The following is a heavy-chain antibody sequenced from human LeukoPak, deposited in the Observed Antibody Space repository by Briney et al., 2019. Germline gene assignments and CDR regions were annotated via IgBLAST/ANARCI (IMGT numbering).Heavy chain of an antibody. CDR1: GASVRSYY. CDR3: ARYAPPTTYYFDY. Sequence: SETLFLTCTVSGASVRSYYWSWIRQPPGKGLEWIGSIYYTGSTSYNPSLKSRVTISLDTSRNQFSLRLNSVTAADTAVYYCARYAPPTTYYFDYWGQGTLVTVSS. J-gene: IGHJ4*02. CDR2: IYYTGST. D-gene: IGHD2-2*01. V-gene: IGHV4-59*02.